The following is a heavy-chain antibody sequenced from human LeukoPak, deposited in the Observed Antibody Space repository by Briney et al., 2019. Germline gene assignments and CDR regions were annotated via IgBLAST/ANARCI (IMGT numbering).Heavy chain of an antibody. CDR3: ARHPSNWRSTWYFDL. Sequence: SETLSLTCTVSGGSISSYYWSWIRQPPGKGLEWIGYIYYSGSTNYNPSLKSRVTISVDTSKNQFSLKLNSVTAADTAVYYCARHPSNWRSTWYFDLWGRGTLVTVSS. D-gene: IGHD1-20*01. CDR1: GGSISSYY. J-gene: IGHJ2*01. CDR2: IYYSGST. V-gene: IGHV4-59*08.